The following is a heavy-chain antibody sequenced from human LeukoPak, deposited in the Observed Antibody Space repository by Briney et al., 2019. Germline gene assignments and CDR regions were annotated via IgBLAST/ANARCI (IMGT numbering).Heavy chain of an antibody. Sequence: PGGSLRLSCAASGSTFSTYSMNWVRQTPGKGLEWVSSISSSSTYIYYADSVKGRFTISRDNAKNSLYLQMNSLRVEDTAVYYCAREPTAMILWGQGTLVTVSS. CDR2: ISSSSTYI. J-gene: IGHJ4*02. CDR1: GSTFSTYS. D-gene: IGHD5-18*01. V-gene: IGHV3-21*01. CDR3: AREPTAMIL.